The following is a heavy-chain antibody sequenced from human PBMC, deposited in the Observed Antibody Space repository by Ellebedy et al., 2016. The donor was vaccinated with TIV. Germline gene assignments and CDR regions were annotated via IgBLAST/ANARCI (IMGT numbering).Heavy chain of an antibody. CDR2: ISPDGRGT. Sequence: GESLKISCAASEFTFSSYWIHWVRQTPGKGLVWVSRISPDGRGTSYADSVKGRFNISRDNAKNTMYLQMNSLRAEDTAVYYCATGPYSYGWGYWGQGTLVTVSS. V-gene: IGHV3-74*01. J-gene: IGHJ4*02. CDR3: ATGPYSYGWGY. D-gene: IGHD5-18*01. CDR1: EFTFSSYW.